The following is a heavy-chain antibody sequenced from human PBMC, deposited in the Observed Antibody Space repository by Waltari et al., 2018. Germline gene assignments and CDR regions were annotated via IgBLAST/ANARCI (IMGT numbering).Heavy chain of an antibody. V-gene: IGHV1-69*01. CDR3: AREEGGLRSRREFDY. D-gene: IGHD5-12*01. CDR2: IIPSFGTA. J-gene: IGHJ4*02. CDR1: GGTFSRYA. Sequence: QVQLLQSGAEVKKPGSSVKVSCTASGGTFSRYAISWVRPATGKGLEWMGGIIPSFGTANYEQKFQGRVTITADESTSTAYMELSSLRSEDTAVYYCAREEGGLRSRREFDYWGQGTLVTVSS.